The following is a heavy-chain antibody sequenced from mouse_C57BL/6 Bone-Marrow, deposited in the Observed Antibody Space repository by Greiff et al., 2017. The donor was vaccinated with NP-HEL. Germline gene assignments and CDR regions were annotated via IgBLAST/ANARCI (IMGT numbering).Heavy chain of an antibody. D-gene: IGHD1-1*01. V-gene: IGHV1-80*01. Sequence: QAQLQQSGAELVKPGASVKISCKASGYAFSSYWMNWVKQRPGKGLEWIGQIYPGDGDTNYNGKFKGKATLTADKSSSTAYMQLSSLTSEDSAVYFCARSHYYGSSYWYFDVWGTGTTVTVSS. CDR3: ARSHYYGSSYWYFDV. CDR1: GYAFSSYW. J-gene: IGHJ1*03. CDR2: IYPGDGDT.